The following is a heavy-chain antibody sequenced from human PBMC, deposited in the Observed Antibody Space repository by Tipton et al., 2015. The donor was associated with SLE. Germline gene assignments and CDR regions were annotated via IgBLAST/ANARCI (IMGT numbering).Heavy chain of an antibody. J-gene: IGHJ4*02. CDR2: IYYSGST. CDR3: ARDGQAEQLLRGHFDY. CDR1: GGSISSYY. V-gene: IGHV4-59*12. D-gene: IGHD2-2*01. Sequence: TLSLTCTVSGGSISSYYWSWIRQPPGKGLEWIGYIYYSGSTNYNPSLKSRVTISVDTSKNQFSLKLSSVTAADTAVHYCARDGQAEQLLRGHFDYWGQGTLVTVSS.